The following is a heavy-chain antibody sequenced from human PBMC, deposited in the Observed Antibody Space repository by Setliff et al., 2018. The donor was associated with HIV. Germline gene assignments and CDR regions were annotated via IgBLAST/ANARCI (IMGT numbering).Heavy chain of an antibody. CDR1: GYSFTSHF. J-gene: IGHJ4*02. V-gene: IGHV1-46*01. CDR3: AREYHIAPAGTRVVNYFDY. CDR2: INPSDGAT. Sequence: GASVQVSCKASGYSFTSHFMHWVRQAPGQGLEWLGIINPSDGATTYAGRFQGRLTMTSDTSTTTVYMELGSLGSEDTAVYFCAREYHIAPAGTRVVNYFDYWGQGTLVTVSS. D-gene: IGHD6-13*01.